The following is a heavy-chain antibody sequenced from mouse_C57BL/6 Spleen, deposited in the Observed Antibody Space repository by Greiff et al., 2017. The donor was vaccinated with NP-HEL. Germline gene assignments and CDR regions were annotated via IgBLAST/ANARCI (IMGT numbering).Heavy chain of an antibody. CDR1: GYTFTSYW. CDR3: TKPYSKEYFDY. CDR2: IYPGNSGT. J-gene: IGHJ2*01. Sequence: EVQLQQSGTVLARPGASVKMSCKTSGYTFTSYWMHWVKQRPGQGLEWIGTIYPGNSGTSYNQKFKGKAKLTAVTSSSTAYMPISSLTTEDSAVYYSTKPYSKEYFDYWGQGTTLTVSS. D-gene: IGHD3-1*01. V-gene: IGHV1-5*01.